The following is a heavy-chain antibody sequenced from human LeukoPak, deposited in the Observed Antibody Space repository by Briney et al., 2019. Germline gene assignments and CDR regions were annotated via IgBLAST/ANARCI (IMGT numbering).Heavy chain of an antibody. CDR3: ATPMANTFDAFDI. CDR2: MNSENGNT. V-gene: IGHV1-8*01. Sequence: ASVKVSCKPSGYISRNYDINWVRPAPGQGLEWMGWMNSENGNTGYAQTFHARVTMTRHAPTNTGYMELTSLRSEDTAVYFCATPMANTFDAFDIWGQGSRVTVSS. CDR1: GYISRNYD. J-gene: IGHJ3*02. D-gene: IGHD5-24*01.